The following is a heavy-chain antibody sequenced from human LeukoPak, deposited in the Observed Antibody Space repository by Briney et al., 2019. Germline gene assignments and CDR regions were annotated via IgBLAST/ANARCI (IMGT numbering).Heavy chain of an antibody. V-gene: IGHV4-4*07. J-gene: IGHJ4*02. Sequence: SETLSLTCTVSGGFIHTYNWIWIRQPAGRGLEWVGRNNVTGNSYYNPSLESRVSISVDRPNNRFSLELTSVTAADTAVDYCARDREYSYGSHLDHWGQGILVTVSS. CDR1: GGFIHTYN. D-gene: IGHD5-18*01. CDR3: ARDREYSYGSHLDH. CDR2: NNVTGNS.